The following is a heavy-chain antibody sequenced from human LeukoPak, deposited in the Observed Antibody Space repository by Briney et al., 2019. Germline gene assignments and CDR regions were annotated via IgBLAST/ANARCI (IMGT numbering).Heavy chain of an antibody. D-gene: IGHD3-22*01. CDR3: ARDTYYDSSGYYLDFDY. V-gene: IGHV3-7*01. CDR2: IKQDESEA. J-gene: IGHJ4*02. CDR1: GFTFSGYW. Sequence: GGSLRLSCAASGFTFSGYWMSWVRQAPGKGLEWVANIKQDESEAYYVDSVKGRSTISRDNAKNSLYLQMNSLRPEDTAVYYCARDTYYDSSGYYLDFDYWGQGTLVTVSS.